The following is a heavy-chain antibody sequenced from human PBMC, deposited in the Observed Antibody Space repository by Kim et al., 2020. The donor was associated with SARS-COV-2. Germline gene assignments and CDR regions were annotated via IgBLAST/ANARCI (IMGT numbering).Heavy chain of an antibody. CDR3: ARGHRPIPVGYYYYGMDV. J-gene: IGHJ6*02. CDR2: INPSGGST. D-gene: IGHD6-19*01. Sequence: ASVKVSCKASGYTFTSYYMHWVRQAPGQGLEWMGIINPSGGSTSYAQKFQGRVTMTRDTSTSTVYMELSSLRSEDTAVYYCARGHRPIPVGYYYYGMDVWGQGTTVTVSS. V-gene: IGHV1-46*01. CDR1: GYTFTSYY.